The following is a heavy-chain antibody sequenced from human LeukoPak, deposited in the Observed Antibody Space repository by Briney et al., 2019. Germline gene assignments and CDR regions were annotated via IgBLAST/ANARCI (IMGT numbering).Heavy chain of an antibody. CDR3: ARDGAIWSGYPYYFDY. CDR2: IWYDGSNK. D-gene: IGHD3-3*01. Sequence: TGGSLRLSCAASGFTFSSFAMHWVRQAPGKGLEWMAMIWYDGSNKYYADSVKGRFTISRDNSKNTLSLQMNSLRADDTAVYYCARDGAIWSGYPYYFDYWGQGTLVTVSS. V-gene: IGHV3-33*01. CDR1: GFTFSSFA. J-gene: IGHJ4*02.